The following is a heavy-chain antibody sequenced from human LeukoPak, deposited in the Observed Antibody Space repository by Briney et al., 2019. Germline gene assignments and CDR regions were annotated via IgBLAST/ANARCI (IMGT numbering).Heavy chain of an antibody. V-gene: IGHV4-34*01. CDR2: INHSGST. Sequence: SEILSLTCAVYGGSFSGYYWSWIRQPPGKGLEWIGEINHSGSTNYNPSLKSRVTISVDTSKNQFSLKLSSVTAADTAVYYCARAHYYGSGSYFVYWGQGTLVTVSS. D-gene: IGHD3-10*01. J-gene: IGHJ4*02. CDR1: GGSFSGYY. CDR3: ARAHYYGSGSYFVY.